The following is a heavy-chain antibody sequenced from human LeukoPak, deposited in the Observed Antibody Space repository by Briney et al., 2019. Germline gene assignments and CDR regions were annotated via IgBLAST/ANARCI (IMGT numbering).Heavy chain of an antibody. Sequence: PSETLSLTCAVYGGSFSSYYWSWVRQPPRKGLEWVGEINNIGSTNYNPSLTSGVTISVDTSKNQFSLKLSSVTAADTAVYYCASPGLVYVYWGQGTLVTVSS. CDR1: GGSFSSYY. J-gene: IGHJ4*02. D-gene: IGHD2-8*01. CDR2: INNIGST. V-gene: IGHV4-34*01. CDR3: ASPGLVYVY.